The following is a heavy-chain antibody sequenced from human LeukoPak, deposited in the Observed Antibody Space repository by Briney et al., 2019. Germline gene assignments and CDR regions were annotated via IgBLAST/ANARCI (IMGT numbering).Heavy chain of an antibody. Sequence: GGSLRLSCAASGFTFGDYPMHWVRQAPGKGLEWVSLISGDGGSSFQADSVRGRFTIYRDNSKNSLYLQMNSLRSEDTALYYCAKDMGGSGRNWASNWFDPWGQGTLVTVSS. CDR2: ISGDGGSS. CDR3: AKDMGGSGRNWASNWFDP. CDR1: GFTFGDYP. D-gene: IGHD1-26*01. J-gene: IGHJ5*02. V-gene: IGHV3-43*02.